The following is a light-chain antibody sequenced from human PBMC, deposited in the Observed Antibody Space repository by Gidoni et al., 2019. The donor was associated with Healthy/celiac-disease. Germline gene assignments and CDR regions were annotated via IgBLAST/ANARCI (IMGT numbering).Light chain of an antibody. CDR2: GAS. CDR3: QQYNNWPQT. CDR1: QSVSSN. V-gene: IGKV3-15*01. J-gene: IGKJ2*01. Sequence: EIVMTQSPATLSVSPGERATLSCSASQSVSSNLAWDQQKPGQAPRLLIYGASTRATGIPARFSGSGSGTEFTLTISSLQSEDFAVYYCQQYNNWPQTFGQGTKLEIK.